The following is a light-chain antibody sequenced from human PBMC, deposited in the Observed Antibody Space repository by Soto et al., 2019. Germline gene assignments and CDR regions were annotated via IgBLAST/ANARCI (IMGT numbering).Light chain of an antibody. CDR1: QSVSNS. J-gene: IGKJ5*01. V-gene: IGKV3-11*01. Sequence: EIVLTQSPATLSLSPGERGTLSCRARQSVSNSLAWYQQKPGQPPRLLIYDVSNMATGIPARFSGSGSGTDFTLTITSLEPEDFAVYFCHQRYNWPRVTCGQGTQLEIK. CDR3: HQRYNWPRVT. CDR2: DVS.